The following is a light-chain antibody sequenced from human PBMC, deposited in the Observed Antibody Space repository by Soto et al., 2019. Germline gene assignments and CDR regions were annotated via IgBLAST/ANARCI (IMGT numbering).Light chain of an antibody. Sequence: EIVLTQSPGTLSLSPGERATLSCRASQSVSSSYLAWYQQKPGQAPRPLIYGTSSRATAIPDRFSGRGSGTDSTLTISILEPEDFAVYYCQQYGSSWWTFGQGTKV. CDR2: GTS. V-gene: IGKV3-20*01. CDR3: QQYGSSWWT. J-gene: IGKJ1*01. CDR1: QSVSSSY.